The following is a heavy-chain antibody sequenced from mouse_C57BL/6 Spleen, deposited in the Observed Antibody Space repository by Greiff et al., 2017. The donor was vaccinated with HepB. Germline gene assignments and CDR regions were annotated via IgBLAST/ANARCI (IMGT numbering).Heavy chain of an antibody. Sequence: QVQLQQSGAELVRPGTSVKVSCKASGYAFTNYLIEWVKQRPGQGLEWIGVINPGSGGTNYNEKFKGKATLTADKSSSTAYMQLSSLTSEDSAVYFCAREEGDCYSAWFAYWGQGTLVTVSA. D-gene: IGHD2-3*01. J-gene: IGHJ3*01. CDR2: INPGSGGT. V-gene: IGHV1-54*01. CDR3: AREEGDCYSAWFAY. CDR1: GYAFTNYL.